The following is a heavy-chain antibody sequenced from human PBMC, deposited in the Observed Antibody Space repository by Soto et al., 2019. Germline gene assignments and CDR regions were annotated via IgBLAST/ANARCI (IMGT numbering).Heavy chain of an antibody. CDR1: GYSFTSYW. V-gene: IGHV5-51*01. CDR2: IYPGDSDT. J-gene: IGHJ6*03. Sequence: GESLKISCKGSGYSFTSYWIGWVRQMPGKGLEWMGIIYPGDSDTRYSPSFQGQVTISADKSISTAYLQWSSLKASDTAMYYCARLNIVVVPAGTGVYYYMDVWGKGTTVTVS. CDR3: ARLNIVVVPAGTGVYYYMDV. D-gene: IGHD2-2*01.